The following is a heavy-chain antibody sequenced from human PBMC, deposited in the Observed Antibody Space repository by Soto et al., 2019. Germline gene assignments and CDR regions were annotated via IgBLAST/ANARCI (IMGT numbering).Heavy chain of an antibody. J-gene: IGHJ3*02. V-gene: IGHV5-10-1*01. CDR1: GYSFTSYW. Sequence: GESLKISCKGSGYSFTSYWISWVRQMPGKGLEWMGRIDPSDSYTNYSPSFQGHVTISADKSISTAYLQWSSLKASDTAMYYCARTTGIVGAIGAFDIWGQGTMVTVS. CDR2: IDPSDSYT. CDR3: ARTTGIVGAIGAFDI. D-gene: IGHD1-26*01.